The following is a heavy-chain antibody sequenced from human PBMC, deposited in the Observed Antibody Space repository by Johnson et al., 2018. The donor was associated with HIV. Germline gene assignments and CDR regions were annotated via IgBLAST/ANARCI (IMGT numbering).Heavy chain of an antibody. J-gene: IGHJ3*02. Sequence: VQLVESGGGLVQPGGSLRLSCAASGFTVSSNYMSWVRQAPGKGLEWVSVIYSGGSTYYADSVTDRFTISRDNSKNSLYLQTNSLRAEDTAVYYCARVWRNEGRHGFDIWGQGTMVTVSS. CDR2: IYSGGST. CDR3: ARVWRNEGRHGFDI. V-gene: IGHV3-66*01. D-gene: IGHD1-1*01. CDR1: GFTVSSNY.